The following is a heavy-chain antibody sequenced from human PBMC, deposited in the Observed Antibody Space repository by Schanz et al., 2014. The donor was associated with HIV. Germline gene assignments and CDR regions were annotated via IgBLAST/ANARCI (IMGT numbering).Heavy chain of an antibody. Sequence: EALLLESGGGLVQPGGSLRLSCRGSEFPFSHNAMTWVRQAPGKGPQWASSITDSGDKTDYTDSLKDRFTISRDNSRNTLFLQMDSLRVDDTAVYYCAQMGAFAAFDIWGHGTVVTVSS. D-gene: IGHD3-16*01. CDR3: AQMGAFAAFDI. J-gene: IGHJ3*02. CDR2: ITDSGDKT. V-gene: IGHV3-23*01. CDR1: EFPFSHNA.